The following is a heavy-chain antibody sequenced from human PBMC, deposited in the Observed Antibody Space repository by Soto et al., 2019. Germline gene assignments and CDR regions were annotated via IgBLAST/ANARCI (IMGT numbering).Heavy chain of an antibody. J-gene: IGHJ3*02. Sequence: GGSLRLSCAASGFTFSSYAMSWVRQAPGKGLEWVSAISGSGSSTYYADSVKGRFTISRDNSKNTLYLQMNSLRAEDTAVYYCAKPARPVTTWAVGAFDIWGQGTMVTVSS. D-gene: IGHD4-17*01. CDR2: ISGSGSST. CDR3: AKPARPVTTWAVGAFDI. V-gene: IGHV3-23*01. CDR1: GFTFSSYA.